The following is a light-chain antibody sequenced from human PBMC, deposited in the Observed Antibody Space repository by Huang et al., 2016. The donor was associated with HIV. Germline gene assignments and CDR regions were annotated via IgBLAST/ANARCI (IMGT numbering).Light chain of an antibody. V-gene: IGKV3-15*01. CDR3: QQYNKWPRGT. J-gene: IGKJ1*01. Sequence: EIVMTQSPATLSVSPGERATLSCRATQSFSHNLAWYQQKPGQAPRLLSYGASTRATGVPDRFSGSGSGTEFTLTISSLQSEDFAVYYCQQYNKWPRGTFGQGTRVEVK. CDR1: QSFSHN. CDR2: GAS.